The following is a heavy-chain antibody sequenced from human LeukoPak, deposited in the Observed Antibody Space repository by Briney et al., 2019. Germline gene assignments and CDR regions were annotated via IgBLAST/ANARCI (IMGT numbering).Heavy chain of an antibody. D-gene: IGHD2-2*01. Sequence: PGGSLRLSCVASGFTFSAHYMDWVRQAPGKGLEWVSSISSSSSYIYYADSVKGRFTISRDNAKNSLYLQMNSLRAEDTAVYYCARQMPPPYYGMDVWGQGTTVTVSS. CDR3: ARQMPPPYYGMDV. V-gene: IGHV3-21*01. CDR1: GFTFSAHY. CDR2: ISSSSSYI. J-gene: IGHJ6*02.